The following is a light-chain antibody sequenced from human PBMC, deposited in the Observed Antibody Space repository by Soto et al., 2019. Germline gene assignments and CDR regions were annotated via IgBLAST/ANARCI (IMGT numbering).Light chain of an antibody. CDR3: GSYTIFSTHVL. CDR2: DVN. CDR1: SSDIGAYGY. J-gene: IGLJ2*01. Sequence: QSALTQPASVSGSPGQSITISCTGTSSDIGAYGYVSWYQQHPARAPKLIIYDVNDRPSGVSDRFSGSKSGNTASLTISGLQAEDEADYFCGSYTIFSTHVLFGGGTKVTVL. V-gene: IGLV2-14*01.